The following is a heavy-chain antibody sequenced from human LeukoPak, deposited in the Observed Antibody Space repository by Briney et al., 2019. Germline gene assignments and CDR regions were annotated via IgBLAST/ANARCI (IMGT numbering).Heavy chain of an antibody. V-gene: IGHV3-30-3*01. CDR2: ISYDGSNK. CDR3: VTSEDRVDY. CDR1: GFTFSSYA. D-gene: IGHD1-14*01. J-gene: IGHJ4*02. Sequence: GGSLRLSCAASGFTFSSYAMHWVRQAPGKGLEWVAVISYDGSNKYYADSVKGRFTISRDNSKNTLYLQMNSLRAEDTAVYYCVTSEDRVDYWGQGTLVTVPS.